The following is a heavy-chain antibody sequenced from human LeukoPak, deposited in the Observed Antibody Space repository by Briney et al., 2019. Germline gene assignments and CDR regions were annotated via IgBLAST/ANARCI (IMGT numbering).Heavy chain of an antibody. CDR1: GGSISSYY. Sequence: SETLSLTCTVSGGSISSYYWSWIRQPAGKGLEWIGRIYTSGSTNYNPSLKSRVTMSVDTSKNKFSLKLSSVTAADTAVYYYAREITTVTSNWFDSWGQGTLVTVSS. J-gene: IGHJ5*01. D-gene: IGHD4-17*01. V-gene: IGHV4-4*07. CDR2: IYTSGST. CDR3: AREITTVTSNWFDS.